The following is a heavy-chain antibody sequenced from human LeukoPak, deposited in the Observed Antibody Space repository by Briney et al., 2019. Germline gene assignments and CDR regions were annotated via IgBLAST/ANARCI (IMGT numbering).Heavy chain of an antibody. V-gene: IGHV3-23*01. J-gene: IGHJ4*02. CDR2: ISGSSGYT. CDR3: AKANYSSGWDY. D-gene: IGHD6-19*01. Sequence: GGSLRLSCAASGFTFSNYAMSWVRQVPGEGLEWVSSISGSSGYTYYADSVKGRLTISRDKSKNTLYLQMNSLRAEDTALYYCAKANYSSGWDYWGQGTLVTVSS. CDR1: GFTFSNYA.